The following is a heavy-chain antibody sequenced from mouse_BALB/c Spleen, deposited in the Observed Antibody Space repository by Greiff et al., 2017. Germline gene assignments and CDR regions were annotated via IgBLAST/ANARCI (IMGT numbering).Heavy chain of an antibody. CDR1: GFTFSSYG. D-gene: IGHD2-12*01. CDR2: ISSGGSYT. CDR3: ARQGRDDEGYFDV. Sequence: EVQLVESGGDLVKPGGSLKLSCAASGFTFSSYGMSWVRQTPDKRLEWVATISSGGSYTYYPDSVTGRFTISRDNAKNTLYLQMSSLKSEDTAMYYCARQGRDDEGYFDVWGAGTTVTVSS. V-gene: IGHV5-6*01. J-gene: IGHJ1*01.